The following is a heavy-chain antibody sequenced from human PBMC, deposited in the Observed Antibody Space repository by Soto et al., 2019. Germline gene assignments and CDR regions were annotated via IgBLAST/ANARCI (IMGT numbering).Heavy chain of an antibody. J-gene: IGHJ6*02. Sequence: PSETLPLTCSVSGGSISSGCYSWSWIRQAPGKGLEWIGNIYYSGNTYYNPSLKSRLIISIDTSKNQFSLKVGSVNAADTAVYDCPTPLPSGMHVWGPGNTITVFS. V-gene: IGHV4-30-4*01. CDR3: PTPLPSGMHV. CDR2: IYYSGNT. CDR1: GGSISSGCYS.